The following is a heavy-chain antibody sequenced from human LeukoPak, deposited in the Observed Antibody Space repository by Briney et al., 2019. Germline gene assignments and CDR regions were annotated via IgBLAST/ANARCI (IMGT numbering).Heavy chain of an antibody. V-gene: IGHV4-59*01. Sequence: SETLSLTCTVSGGSISSYYWSWIRQPPGKGLEWIGYIYYSGSTNYNPSLKSRVTISVDTSKNQFSLKLSSVTAADTAVYYCARVGSGWSYYYYGMDVWGQGTTVTVSS. D-gene: IGHD6-19*01. CDR1: GGSISSYY. CDR3: ARVGSGWSYYYYGMDV. J-gene: IGHJ6*02. CDR2: IYYSGST.